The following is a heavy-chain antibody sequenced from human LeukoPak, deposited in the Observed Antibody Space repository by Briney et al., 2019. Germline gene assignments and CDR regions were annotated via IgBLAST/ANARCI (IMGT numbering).Heavy chain of an antibody. CDR1: GGSISSYY. CDR3: ARDRDGTLPLSSYYYYGMDV. V-gene: IGHV4-59*06. J-gene: IGHJ6*02. Sequence: SETLSLTCTVSGGSISSYYWSWIRQHPGKGLEWIGYIYYSGSTYYNPSLKSRVTISVDTSKNQFSLKLSSVTAADTAVYYCARDRDGTLPLSSYYYYGMDVWGQGTTVTVSS. D-gene: IGHD6-13*01. CDR2: IYYSGST.